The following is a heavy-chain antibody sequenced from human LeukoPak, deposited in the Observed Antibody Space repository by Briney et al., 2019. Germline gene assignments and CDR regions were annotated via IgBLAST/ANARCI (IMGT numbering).Heavy chain of an antibody. CDR2: INPRRDST. Sequence: ASVKVSCKASGYTFTNYFMHWVRQAPGQGLEWMGIINPRRDSTGYAQKFQGRITMTTDMSTRTVYMELSSLESEDTAVYYCARRDCVGDCYSNWFDPWDQGTLVTVSS. CDR3: ARRDCVGDCYSNWFDP. J-gene: IGHJ5*02. V-gene: IGHV1-46*01. D-gene: IGHD2-21*02. CDR1: GYTFTNYF.